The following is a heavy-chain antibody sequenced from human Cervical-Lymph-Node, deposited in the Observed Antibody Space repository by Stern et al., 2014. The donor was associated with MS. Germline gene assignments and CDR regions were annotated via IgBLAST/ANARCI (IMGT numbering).Heavy chain of an antibody. V-gene: IGHV3-74*02. CDR2: IDPDGTTI. CDR1: GFTLTNNW. J-gene: IGHJ4*02. D-gene: IGHD3-3*01. Sequence: VQLVESGGGLVKPGGSLRLSCAVSGFTLTNNWMHWVRQAPGKGLMWVSRIDPDGTTIDYADSAKGRFTISRDNAKNTLYLQMNSLRDEETAVYYCVRGLFGPAERWGPGTLVTVSS. CDR3: VRGLFGPAER.